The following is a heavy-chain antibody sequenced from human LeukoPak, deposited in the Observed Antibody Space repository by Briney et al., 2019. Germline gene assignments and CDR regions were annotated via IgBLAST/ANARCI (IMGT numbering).Heavy chain of an antibody. CDR2: ISGTGGNT. V-gene: IGHV3-23*01. J-gene: IGHJ4*02. CDR1: GFTFSSHA. D-gene: IGHD6-13*01. Sequence: GGSLRLSCAASGFTFSSHAMSWVRQAPGKGLEWVSGISGTGGNTYYADSVKGRFTISRDNSKNTLYLQMNSLRAEDTAVYYCAKVIAAAEYYDYWGQGTLVTVSS. CDR3: AKVIAAAEYYDY.